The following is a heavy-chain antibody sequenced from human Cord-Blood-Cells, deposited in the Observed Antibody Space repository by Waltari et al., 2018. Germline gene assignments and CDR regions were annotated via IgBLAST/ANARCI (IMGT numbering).Heavy chain of an antibody. V-gene: IGHV4-39*01. J-gene: IGHJ4*02. CDR3: ARLNYDFWSGPDY. Sequence: QLQLQESGPRLVQPSVTLSLTCTVSGGSLSSSRHSWRWIRQPPGKGLEWIGSIYYSGSTYYNPSLKSRVTISVDTSKNQFSLKLSSVTAADTAVYYCARLNYDFWSGPDYWGQGTLVTVSS. CDR2: IYYSGST. CDR1: GGSLSSSRHS. D-gene: IGHD3-3*01.